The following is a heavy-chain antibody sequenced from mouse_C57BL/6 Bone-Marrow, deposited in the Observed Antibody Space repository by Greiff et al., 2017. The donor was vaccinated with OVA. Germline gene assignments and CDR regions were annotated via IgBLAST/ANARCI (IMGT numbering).Heavy chain of an antibody. V-gene: IGHV5-9-4*01. CDR3: ARDGYFAY. CDR1: GFTFSSYA. D-gene: IGHD2-2*01. CDR2: ISSGGSYT. Sequence: EVKLVESGGGLVKPGGSLKLSCAASGFTFSSYAMSWVRQSPEKRLAWVAEISSGGSYTYYPDTVTGRFTISRDNAKNTLYLEMSSLRSEDTAMYYCARDGYFAYWGQGTLVTVSA. J-gene: IGHJ3*01.